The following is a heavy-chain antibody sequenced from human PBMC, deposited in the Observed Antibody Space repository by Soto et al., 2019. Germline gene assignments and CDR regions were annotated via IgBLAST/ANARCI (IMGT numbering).Heavy chain of an antibody. V-gene: IGHV3-23*01. Sequence: GGSLRLSCAASGFTFSSYAMSWVRQAPGKGLEWVSAISGSGGSTYYADSVKGRFTISRDNSKNTLYLQMNSLRAEDTAVYYCATCLGFNDDSSSWSWGAPLPHLCSTSDYRGQGTLVTVSS. CDR3: ATCLGFNDDSSSWSWGAPLPHLCSTSDY. CDR1: GFTFSSYA. D-gene: IGHD6-13*01. J-gene: IGHJ4*02. CDR2: ISGSGGST.